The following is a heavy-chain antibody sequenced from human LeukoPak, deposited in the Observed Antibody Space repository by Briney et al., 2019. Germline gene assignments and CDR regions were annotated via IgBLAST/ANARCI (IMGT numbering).Heavy chain of an antibody. CDR1: GGAFSSYA. J-gene: IGHJ5*02. CDR2: IIPIFGTA. Sequence: ASVKVSCKASGGAFSSYAISWVRQAPGQGLEWMGGIIPIFGTANYAQKFQGRVTITTDESTSTAYMELSSLRSEDTAVYYCAREVAAGTGWFDPWGQGTLVTVSS. V-gene: IGHV1-69*05. D-gene: IGHD6-13*01. CDR3: AREVAAGTGWFDP.